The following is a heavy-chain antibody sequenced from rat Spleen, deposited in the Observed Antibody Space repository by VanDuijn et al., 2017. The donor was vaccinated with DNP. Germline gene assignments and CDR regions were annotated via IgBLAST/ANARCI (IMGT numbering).Heavy chain of an antibody. CDR2: ISYDSGDT. CDR3: TRDSGDWYFDF. CDR1: GFTFSDHY. J-gene: IGHJ1*01. V-gene: IGHV5-20*01. D-gene: IGHD1-1*01. Sequence: EVQLAESGGGLVQPGRSLKLSCAASGFTFSDHYMAWVRQAPTKGLEWVASISYDSGDTYYRDSVKGRFTISRDNEKSTLYLQMDSLRSEDTATYYCTRDSGDWYFDFWGPGTMVTVSS.